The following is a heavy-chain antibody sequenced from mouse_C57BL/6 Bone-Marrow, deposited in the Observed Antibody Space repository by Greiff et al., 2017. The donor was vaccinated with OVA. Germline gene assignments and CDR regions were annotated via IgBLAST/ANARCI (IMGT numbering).Heavy chain of an antibody. CDR2: IYPRSGNT. Sequence: QVQLQQSGAELARPGASVKLSCKASGYTFTSYGISWVKQRTGQGLEWIGEIYPRSGNTYYNEKFKGKATLTADKSSSTAYMELRSLTSEDSAVYFCARKDITVVAPYFDYWGQGTTLTVSS. J-gene: IGHJ2*01. D-gene: IGHD1-1*01. V-gene: IGHV1-81*01. CDR3: ARKDITVVAPYFDY. CDR1: GYTFTSYG.